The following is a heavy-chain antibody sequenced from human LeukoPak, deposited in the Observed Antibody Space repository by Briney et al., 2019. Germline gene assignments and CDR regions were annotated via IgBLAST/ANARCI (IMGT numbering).Heavy chain of an antibody. J-gene: IGHJ4*02. CDR1: GFTFSSSA. D-gene: IGHD3-22*01. CDR3: ARVDDSSGYYNDY. Sequence: GGSLRLSCAASGFTFSSSAMSWVRQAPGKGLEWVSYISSSGSTIYYADSVKGRFTISRDNAKNSLYLQMNSLRAEDTAVYYCARVDDSSGYYNDYWGQGTLVTVSS. CDR2: ISSSGSTI. V-gene: IGHV3-48*04.